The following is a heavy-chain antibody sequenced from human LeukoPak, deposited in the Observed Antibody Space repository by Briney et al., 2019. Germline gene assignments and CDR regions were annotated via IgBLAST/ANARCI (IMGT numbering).Heavy chain of an antibody. J-gene: IGHJ4*02. CDR1: GFTFTDYW. V-gene: IGHV3-7*03. D-gene: IGHD3-22*01. CDR3: ARGAKYYYDSSGYYIFDS. Sequence: GGSLRLSCAASGFTFTDYWMSWVRQAPGKGLEWVADINQDGIETYYVDSVKGRFTISRDNAKNSLYLQMNSLRAEDTAVYYCARGAKYYYDSSGYYIFDSWGQGTLVTVSS. CDR2: INQDGIET.